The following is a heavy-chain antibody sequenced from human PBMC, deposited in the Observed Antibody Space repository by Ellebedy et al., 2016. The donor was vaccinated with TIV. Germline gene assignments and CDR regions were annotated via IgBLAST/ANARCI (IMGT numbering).Heavy chain of an antibody. CDR1: GFTFARSA. CDR3: AADWGGGQLLGY. CDR2: IVVGSGNT. J-gene: IGHJ4*02. D-gene: IGHD1-26*01. V-gene: IGHV1-58*01. Sequence: AASVKVSCKASGFTFARSAVQWVRQARGQRIEWIGWIVVGSGNTNYAQKFQERVTITTDMSTSTAYMELSSLRSEDTAVYYCAADWGGGQLLGYWGQGTLVTVSS.